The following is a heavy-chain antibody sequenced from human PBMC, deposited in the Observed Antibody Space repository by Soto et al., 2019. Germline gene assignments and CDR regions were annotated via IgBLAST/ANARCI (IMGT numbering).Heavy chain of an antibody. Sequence: GRPLSLPTESYGFTFDSYTMPWVRQASGKGLEWVSSISGSGSSPSYADSVQGRFIIYRDNSRTTLSLQMNSLRAEDTATYYCAKARCTGNSRYVPDYWGHGSLVT. J-gene: IGHJ4*01. D-gene: IGHD2-8*02. CDR3: AKARCTGNSRYVPDY. CDR1: GFTFDSYT. CDR2: ISGSGSSP. V-gene: IGHV3-23*01.